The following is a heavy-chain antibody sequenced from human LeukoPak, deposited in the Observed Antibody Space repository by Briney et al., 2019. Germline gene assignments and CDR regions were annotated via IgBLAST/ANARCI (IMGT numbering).Heavy chain of an antibody. CDR1: GGSISSGGYY. J-gene: IGHJ4*02. V-gene: IGHV4-30-2*01. D-gene: IGHD1-1*01. CDR2: IYHSGST. Sequence: SETLSLTCTVSGGSISSGGYYWSWIRQPPGKGLEWIGYIYHSGSTYYNPSLKSRVTISVDRSKNQFSLKLSSVTAADTAVYYCARGLERAVGYFDYWGQGTLVTVSS. CDR3: ARGLERAVGYFDY.